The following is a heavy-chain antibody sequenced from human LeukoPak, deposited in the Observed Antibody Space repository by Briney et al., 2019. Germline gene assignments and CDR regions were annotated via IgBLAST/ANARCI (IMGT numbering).Heavy chain of an antibody. CDR3: ARDRGGGSYLGAFDI. Sequence: GASVKVSCKASGYTFTGYYMYWVRQAPGQGLEWMGWINPNSGGTNYAQKFQGRVTMTRDTSISTAYMELSRLRSDDTAVYYCARDRGGGSYLGAFDIWGQGTMVTVSS. D-gene: IGHD1-26*01. J-gene: IGHJ3*02. CDR1: GYTFTGYY. CDR2: INPNSGGT. V-gene: IGHV1-2*02.